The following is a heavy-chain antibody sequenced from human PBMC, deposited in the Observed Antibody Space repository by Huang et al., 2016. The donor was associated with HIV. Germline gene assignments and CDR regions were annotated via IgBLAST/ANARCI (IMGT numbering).Heavy chain of an antibody. J-gene: IGHJ6*02. Sequence: QVQLVQSGAEVKKPGASVKVSCKASGYTFTSYGISWVRQAPGQGLEGMGWSSAYNGNTNDAQKLQGRVTMTTETSTSTAYMELRSLRSDDTAVYYCARARGYYYYGMDVWGQGTTVTVSS. V-gene: IGHV1-18*04. CDR1: GYTFTSYG. CDR3: ARARGYYYYGMDV. CDR2: SSAYNGNT.